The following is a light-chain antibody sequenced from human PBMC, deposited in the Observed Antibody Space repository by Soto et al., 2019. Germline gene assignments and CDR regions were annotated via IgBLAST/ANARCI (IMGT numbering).Light chain of an antibody. Sequence: EIVMTHSPDPLYVSPGEGATLSCRASQSVRTKLAWYQQKAGQAPRLLIYGASTRATGIPDRFSGSGSGTEFTLTISSLQSEDFAVYYCQQYNSWPPITFGQGTRLEIK. J-gene: IGKJ5*01. CDR3: QQYNSWPPIT. V-gene: IGKV3-15*01. CDR1: QSVRTK. CDR2: GAS.